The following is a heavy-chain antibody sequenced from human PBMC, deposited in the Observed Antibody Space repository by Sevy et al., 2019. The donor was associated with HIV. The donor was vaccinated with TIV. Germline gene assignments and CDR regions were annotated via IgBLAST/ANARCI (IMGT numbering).Heavy chain of an antibody. CDR3: AKGGGGHYDPDEIAYYFYYYNMDV. J-gene: IGHJ6*03. CDR2: ISGSGTRT. Sequence: GGSLRLSCAVSGFSFDSYGMTWVRQAPGKGLEWVSAISGSGTRTYYADSVKGRFIISRDNSKNTLDLQMNSHRAEDTAIYYWAKGGGGHYDPDEIAYYFYYYNMDVWGKGTTVTVSS. CDR1: GFSFDSYG. D-gene: IGHD3-22*01. V-gene: IGHV3-23*01.